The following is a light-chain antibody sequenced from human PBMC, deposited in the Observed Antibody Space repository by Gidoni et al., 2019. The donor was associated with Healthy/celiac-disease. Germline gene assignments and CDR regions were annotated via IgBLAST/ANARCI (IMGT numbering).Light chain of an antibody. CDR3: LQDYNYPVT. V-gene: IGKV1-6*01. CDR1: QGIRND. J-gene: IGKJ1*01. CDR2: ATS. Sequence: ALQLNQSPSSLSASVGDRVTITCRASQGIRNDLGWYQQKPGKAPKLLIYATSNLPSGVPSRFSGSGSGTDFTLTISSLHPEDFAAYYCLQDYNYPVTFGQGTQVEI.